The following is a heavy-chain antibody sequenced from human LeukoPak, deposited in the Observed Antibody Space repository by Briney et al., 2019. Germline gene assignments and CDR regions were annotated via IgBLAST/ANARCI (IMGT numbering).Heavy chain of an antibody. D-gene: IGHD5-18*01. CDR3: AREPTSMGSDY. Sequence: TGGSLRLSCAASGFSFSTYAMNWVRQTPGKRPEWISAISDAGGSRHYSDSVQGRFTISRDNSRKEVYLQMNSLRADDAAVYYCAREPTSMGSDYWGQGTLVTVSS. CDR2: ISDAGGSR. V-gene: IGHV3-23*01. J-gene: IGHJ4*02. CDR1: GFSFSTYA.